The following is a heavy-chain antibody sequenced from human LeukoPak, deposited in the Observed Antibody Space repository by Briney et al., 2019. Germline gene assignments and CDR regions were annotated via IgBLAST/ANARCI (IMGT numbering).Heavy chain of an antibody. CDR3: ASSSAGDAFDI. CDR2: IYHSGST. Sequence: SQTLSLTCTVSGGSISSGGYYWSWIRQPPGKGLEWIGYIYHSGSTYYNPSLKSRVTISVDTSKNQFSLKLSSVTAADTAVYYCASSSAGDAFDIWGQGTMVTVSS. J-gene: IGHJ3*02. D-gene: IGHD6-6*01. V-gene: IGHV4-30-2*01. CDR1: GGSISSGGYY.